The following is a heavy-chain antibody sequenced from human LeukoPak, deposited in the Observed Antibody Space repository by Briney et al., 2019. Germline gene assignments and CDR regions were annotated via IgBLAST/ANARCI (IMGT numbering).Heavy chain of an antibody. J-gene: IGHJ4*02. V-gene: IGHV4-39*01. Sequence: SETLSLTCTVSGGSISSSTYCWAWIRQLPGKGLEWIGSIFFSGTAYNNPSLRSRVTISVDTPKNQCALKLRSMTAADTTVYYCARLTPVGCSSASCYVDQWGQGTLVTVSS. D-gene: IGHD2-2*01. CDR2: IFFSGTA. CDR1: GGSISSSTYC. CDR3: ARLTPVGCSSASCYVDQ.